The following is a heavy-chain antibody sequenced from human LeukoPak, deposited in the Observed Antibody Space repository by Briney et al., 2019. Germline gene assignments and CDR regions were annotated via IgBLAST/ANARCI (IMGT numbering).Heavy chain of an antibody. CDR1: GYALTGYY. D-gene: IGHD3-22*01. CDR3: ARSSGFFYYFDY. V-gene: IGHV1-2*02. Sequence: ASVKVSCKASGYALTGYYFHWVRQAPGQGLEWMGWISPNIGDTNYAEKFQGRVTLTRDTSINIAYMELSRLTSDDTAVYYCARSSGFFYYFDYWGQGTLVTVSS. J-gene: IGHJ4*02. CDR2: ISPNIGDT.